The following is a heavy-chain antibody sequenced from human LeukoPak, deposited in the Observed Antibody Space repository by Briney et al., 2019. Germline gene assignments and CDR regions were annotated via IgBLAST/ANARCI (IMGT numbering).Heavy chain of an antibody. CDR1: GFSLRTSGVG. D-gene: IGHD3-9*01. Sequence: ASGPTLVNPTQTLTLTCTFSGFSLRTSGVGVGWIRQPPGKALEWLALIYWDDDKRYSPSLKSRLTITKDTSKNQVVLTMTNMDPVATASYYCARSRYFDPFAYWGQGTLLTVSS. J-gene: IGHJ4*02. V-gene: IGHV2-5*02. CDR2: IYWDDDK. CDR3: ARSRYFDPFAY.